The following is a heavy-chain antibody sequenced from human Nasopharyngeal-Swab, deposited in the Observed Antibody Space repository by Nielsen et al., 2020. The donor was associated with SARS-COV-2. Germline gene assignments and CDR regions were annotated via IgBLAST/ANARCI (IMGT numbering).Heavy chain of an antibody. Sequence: GESLKISCAASGFTFSSYWMSWVRQAPGAGLEWVSAISDSGGRTYYADSVKGRFTISRDNSQNTLFLQMNSLRAEDTAVYYCAKSDDAVDNWGQGTMVTVSS. V-gene: IGHV3-23*01. J-gene: IGHJ3*02. CDR3: AKSDDAVDN. CDR1: GFTFSSYW. CDR2: ISDSGGRT.